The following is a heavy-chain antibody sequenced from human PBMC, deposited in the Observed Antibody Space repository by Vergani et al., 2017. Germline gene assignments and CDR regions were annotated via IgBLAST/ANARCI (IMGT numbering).Heavy chain of an antibody. D-gene: IGHD6-13*01. J-gene: IGHJ6*02. CDR3: ARDPLYSTTWPFLLLDMDV. CDR2: FYTGGGT. V-gene: IGHV4-61*02. CDR1: GGSISSGSYY. Sequence: QVQLQESGPGLVRPSQTLSLTCTVSGGSISSGSYYWSWFRQPAGKGLGWIGRFYTGGGTSYNPPLKSRVTISVDTSKNQFSLQLSSVTAADTAVYYCARDPLYSTTWPFLLLDMDVWGQGTTVTVSS.